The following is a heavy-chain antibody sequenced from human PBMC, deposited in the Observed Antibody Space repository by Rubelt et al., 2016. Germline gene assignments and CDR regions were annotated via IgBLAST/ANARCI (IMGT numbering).Heavy chain of an antibody. CDR1: GGSFSGYY. D-gene: IGHD3-10*02. CDR2: IYYSGST. V-gene: IGHV4-34*01. J-gene: IGHJ3*02. CDR3: ARHLGSGSYAFDI. Sequence: QVQLQQWGAGLLKPSETLSLTCAVYGGSFSGYYWSWIRQPPGKGLEWIGSIYYSGSTYYNPSLKSRVSISVDTSKIQFSLKLSPVTAADTAVYYCARHLGSGSYAFDIWGQGTMVTVSS.